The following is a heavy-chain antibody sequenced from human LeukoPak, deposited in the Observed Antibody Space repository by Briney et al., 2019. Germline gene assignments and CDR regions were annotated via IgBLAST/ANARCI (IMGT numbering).Heavy chain of an antibody. CDR3: ARAPRYCSGGSCYLDAFDI. CDR1: GGTFSSYA. V-gene: IGHV1-69*01. Sequence: SVKVSCKASGGTFSSYAISWVRQAPGQGLEWMGGIIPIFGTANYARKFQGRVTITADESTSTAYMELSSLRSEDTAVYYCARAPRYCSGGSCYLDAFDIWGQGTMVTVSS. J-gene: IGHJ3*02. CDR2: IIPIFGTA. D-gene: IGHD2-15*01.